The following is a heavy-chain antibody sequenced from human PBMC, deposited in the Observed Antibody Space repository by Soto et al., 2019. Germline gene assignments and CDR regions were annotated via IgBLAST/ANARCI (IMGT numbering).Heavy chain of an antibody. CDR1: GFTFSDYY. CDR2: ISSSGSTI. D-gene: IGHD3-22*01. J-gene: IGHJ2*01. V-gene: IGHV3-11*01. CDR3: ARVAGYYDSSGYYWYFEL. Sequence: PGGSLRLSCAASGFTFSDYYMSWIRQAPGKGLEWVSYISSSGSTIYYADSVKGRFTISRDNAKNSLYLQMNSLRAEDTAVYYCARVAGYYDSSGYYWYFELWGRGTLVTASS.